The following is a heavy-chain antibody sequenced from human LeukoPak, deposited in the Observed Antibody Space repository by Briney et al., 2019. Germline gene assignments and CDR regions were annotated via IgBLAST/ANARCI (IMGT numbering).Heavy chain of an antibody. CDR2: ISYDGSNK. D-gene: IGHD5-12*01. CDR1: GFTFSNYT. J-gene: IGHJ4*02. V-gene: IGHV3-30*04. Sequence: GGSLRLSCAASGFTFSNYTMHWVRQAPGKGLEWVAVISYDGSNKYYADSVKGRFTISRDNSKNTLYLQMNSLRGEDTAVYYCARSEDIVATILNYFDYWGQGTLATVSS. CDR3: ARSEDIVATILNYFDY.